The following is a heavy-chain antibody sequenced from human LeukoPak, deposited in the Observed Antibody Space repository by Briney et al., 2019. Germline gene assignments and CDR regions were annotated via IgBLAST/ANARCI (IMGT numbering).Heavy chain of an antibody. J-gene: IGHJ5*02. CDR1: GYSFTSYW. CDR2: IYPGDSDT. Sequence: GESLKISCKGSGYSFTSYWIAWVRQMPGKGLEWMGIIYPGDSDTRHSPSFQGQVTISADKSINTAYLQWSSLKASDTAMYYCARLGYSGYDYRNNWFDPWGQGTLVTVSS. D-gene: IGHD5-12*01. V-gene: IGHV5-51*01. CDR3: ARLGYSGYDYRNNWFDP.